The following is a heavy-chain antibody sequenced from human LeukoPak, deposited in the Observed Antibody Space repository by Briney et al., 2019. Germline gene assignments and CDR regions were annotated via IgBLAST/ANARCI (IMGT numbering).Heavy chain of an antibody. CDR1: GFTFSSYE. V-gene: IGHV3-48*03. J-gene: IGHJ6*04. D-gene: IGHD3-10*02. Sequence: PGGSLRLSCAASGFTFSSYEMNWVRQAPGKGLEWVSYISSSGSTIYYADSVNGRFTISRDNAKNSLYLQMNSLRAEDMAVYYCAELGITMIGGVWGKGTTVTISS. CDR3: AELGITMIGGV. CDR2: ISSSGSTI.